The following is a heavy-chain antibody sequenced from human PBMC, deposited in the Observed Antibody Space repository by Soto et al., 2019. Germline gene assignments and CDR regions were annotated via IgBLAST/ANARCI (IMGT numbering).Heavy chain of an antibody. Sequence: GASVKVSCKASGYTFTSYGITWVRRAPGEGLEWLGWISAHNGLTKYAVKVQDRVTMTTDTSTNTAYMELRGLTSDDTALYFCARDHDLMIIPSHPSDFWGQGTLVTVSS. D-gene: IGHD3-3*01. CDR2: ISAHNGLT. CDR3: ARDHDLMIIPSHPSDF. CDR1: GYTFTSYG. V-gene: IGHV1-18*01. J-gene: IGHJ4*02.